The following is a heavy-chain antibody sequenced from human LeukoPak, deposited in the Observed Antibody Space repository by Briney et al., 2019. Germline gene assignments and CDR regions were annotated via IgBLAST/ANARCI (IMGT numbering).Heavy chain of an antibody. CDR2: IYYSGST. J-gene: IGHJ4*02. V-gene: IGHV4-59*01. Sequence: SETLSLTCTVSGGSISSYYWSWIRQPPGKGLEWIGYIYYSGSTNYNPSLKSRVTISVDTSKNQFSLKLSSVTAADTAVYYCASWPVGWYGEDSWGQGTLVTVSS. D-gene: IGHD6-19*01. CDR3: ASWPVGWYGEDS. CDR1: GGSISSYY.